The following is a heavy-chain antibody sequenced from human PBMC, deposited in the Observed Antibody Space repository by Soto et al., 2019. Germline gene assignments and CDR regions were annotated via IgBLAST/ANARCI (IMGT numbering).Heavy chain of an antibody. CDR3: ARESGGATATLDYYYFYMDV. CDR2: INPNSGVT. D-gene: IGHD5-12*01. CDR1: GDSFNDYY. V-gene: IGHV1-2*04. Sequence: QVPLVQSGAEVREPGASVTVSCRSSGDSFNDYYIHWVRQAPGQGLEWMGWINPNSGVTKYAQKFQGWVSMTRDTSIRTVYMQLSRLRSDDTAVYYCARESGGATATLDYYYFYMDVWGTGTTVTVSS. J-gene: IGHJ6*03.